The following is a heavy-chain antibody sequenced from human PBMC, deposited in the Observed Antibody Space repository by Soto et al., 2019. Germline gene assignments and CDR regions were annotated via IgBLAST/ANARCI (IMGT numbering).Heavy chain of an antibody. D-gene: IGHD3-10*01. CDR1: GFNFRPYD. J-gene: IGHJ6*02. Sequence: EAQLVESGGGLVQPGGALRLSCEASGFNFRPYDMNWVRQAPGKGLEWLSHISSGSSAIYYADSVKGRFTISRDDAKRSLYLLMTGLRDDDTGVYYCARDPGGMDVWGQGTTVTVSS. V-gene: IGHV3-48*02. CDR3: ARDPGGMDV. CDR2: ISSGSSAI.